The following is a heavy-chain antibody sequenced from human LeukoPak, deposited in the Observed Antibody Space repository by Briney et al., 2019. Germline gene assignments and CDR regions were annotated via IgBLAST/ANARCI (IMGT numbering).Heavy chain of an antibody. Sequence: SETLSLTCAVYGGSFSGYHWSWIRQAPGKGLEWIGEINHRRNTNCNPSLKSRVTISVDTSKNQFSLKLSSVAAADTAVYYCASSDCRSSGCQIFGSEALDSWGPGTQVTVSS. D-gene: IGHD2-2*01. CDR3: ASSDCRSSGCQIFGSEALDS. J-gene: IGHJ1*01. V-gene: IGHV4-34*01. CDR2: INHRRNT. CDR1: GGSFSGYH.